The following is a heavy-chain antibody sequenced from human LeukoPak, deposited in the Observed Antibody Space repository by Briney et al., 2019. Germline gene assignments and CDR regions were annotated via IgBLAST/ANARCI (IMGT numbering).Heavy chain of an antibody. CDR1: GGSISSSNW. J-gene: IGHJ4*02. V-gene: IGHV4-4*02. CDR2: IYHSGST. Sequence: SETLSLTCAISGGSISSSNWWSWVRQPPGKGLEWIGEIYHSGSTNYSPSLKSRVTISVDKSKNQFSLKVTSVTAADTAVYYCARVSSGSYYFDSWGQGTLVTVSP. CDR3: ARVSSGSYYFDS. D-gene: IGHD1-26*01.